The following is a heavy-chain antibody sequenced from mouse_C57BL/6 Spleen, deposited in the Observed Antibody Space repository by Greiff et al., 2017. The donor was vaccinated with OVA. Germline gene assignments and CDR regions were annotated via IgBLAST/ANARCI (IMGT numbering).Heavy chain of an antibody. J-gene: IGHJ3*01. D-gene: IGHD3-2*02. CDR1: GYTFTSYW. V-gene: IGHV1-69*01. CDR3: ARRRAQATSWFAY. Sequence: LVESGAELVMPGASVKLSCKASGYTFTSYWMHWVKQRPGQGLEWIGEIDPSDSYTNYNQKFKGKSTLTVDKSSSTAYMQLSSLTSEDSAVYYCARRRAQATSWFAYWGQGTLVTVSA. CDR2: IDPSDSYT.